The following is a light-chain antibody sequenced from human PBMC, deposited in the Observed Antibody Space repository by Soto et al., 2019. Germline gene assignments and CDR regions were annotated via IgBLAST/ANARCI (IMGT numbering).Light chain of an antibody. J-gene: IGKJ1*01. CDR1: QSVSNNY. CDR3: QQYGSTRTWT. Sequence: EMVSTQSPATLSLSPGERASLSCSASQSVSNNYLAWYQQKPGQTARLLIYGASSRATGMPDRFSGSGSGTDFTLTISRLEPEDFAVYYCQQYGSTRTWTFGQGTKVDIK. CDR2: GAS. V-gene: IGKV3-20*01.